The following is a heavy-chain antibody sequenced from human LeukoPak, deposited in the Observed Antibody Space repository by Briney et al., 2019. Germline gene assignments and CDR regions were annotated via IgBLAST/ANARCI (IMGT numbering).Heavy chain of an antibody. CDR2: ISAYNGNT. CDR1: GYTFTSYG. J-gene: IGHJ3*02. D-gene: IGHD2-2*01. Sequence: GASVRVSCKASGYTFTSYGISWVRQAPGQGLEWMGWISAYNGNTNYAQKLQGRVTMTTDTSTSTAYMELRSLRSDDTAVYYCARDRRPYIVVVPADAFDIWGQGTMVTVSS. CDR3: ARDRRPYIVVVPADAFDI. V-gene: IGHV1-18*01.